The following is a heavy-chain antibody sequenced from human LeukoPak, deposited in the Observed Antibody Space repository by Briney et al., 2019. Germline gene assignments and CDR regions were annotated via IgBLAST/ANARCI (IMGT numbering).Heavy chain of an antibody. CDR1: GYTFTSYG. CDR3: ARGAGPLLYSPSDY. Sequence: GASVKVSCKASGYTFTSYGISWVRQAPGQGLEWMGWLSAYNANTNYAQKLRGRVTMTTDTSTSTAYMELRSLRSDDTAVYYCARGAGPLLYSPSDYWGQGTLVTVSS. J-gene: IGHJ4*02. CDR2: LSAYNANT. V-gene: IGHV1-18*01. D-gene: IGHD2-2*02.